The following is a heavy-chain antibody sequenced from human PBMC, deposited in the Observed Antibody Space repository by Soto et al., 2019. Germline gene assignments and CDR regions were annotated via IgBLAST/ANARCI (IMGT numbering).Heavy chain of an antibody. Sequence: SETLSLTCDVSGYPISSGYYWGWIGQTPAKGLEWICAVYHSRRSQYDPSLNNRVTISVDTSANQLPLKQTSVTAADAAVYYCARISAHQYHTSGYYSPSYYVDAWSQASLVTVSS. CDR3: ARISAHQYHTSGYYSPSYYVDA. CDR2: VYHSRRS. CDR1: GYPISSGYY. J-gene: IGHJ4*02. V-gene: IGHV4-38-2*01. D-gene: IGHD3-3*01.